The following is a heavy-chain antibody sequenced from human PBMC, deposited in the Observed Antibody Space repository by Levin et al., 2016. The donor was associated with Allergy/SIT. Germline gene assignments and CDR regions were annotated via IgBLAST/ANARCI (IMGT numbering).Heavy chain of an antibody. D-gene: IGHD2-2*03. CDR2: INPNTGGT. J-gene: IGHJ5*02. V-gene: IGHV1-2*02. Sequence: ASVKVSCKAFGYGFIDHFIHWVRQAPGQGLEWMGWINPNTGGTQYARKFQGRVAVTRDTSISTVYMELNSLSADDTAVYYCVRGAHMTVDVVRFDPWGQGTLVTVSS. CDR1: GYGFIDHF. CDR3: VRGAHMTVDVVRFDP.